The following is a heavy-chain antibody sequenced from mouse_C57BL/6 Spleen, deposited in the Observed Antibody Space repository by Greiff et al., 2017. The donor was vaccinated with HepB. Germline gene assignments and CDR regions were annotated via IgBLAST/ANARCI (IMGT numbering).Heavy chain of an antibody. CDR3: AREGGSRGVCFAY. CDR2: IYPGDGDT. D-gene: IGHD1-1*01. V-gene: IGHV1-82*01. Sequence: QVQLQQSGPELVKPGASVKISCKASGYAFSSSWMNWVKQRPGKGLEWIGRIYPGDGDTNYNGKFKGKATLTADKSSSTAYMQLSSLTSEDSAVYFCAREGGSRGVCFAYWGEGTLVTVSA. J-gene: IGHJ3*01. CDR1: GYAFSSSW.